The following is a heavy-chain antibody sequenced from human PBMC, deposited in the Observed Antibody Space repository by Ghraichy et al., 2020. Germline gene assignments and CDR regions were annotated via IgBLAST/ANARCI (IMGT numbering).Heavy chain of an antibody. CDR3: AKDSDYDFWSGYFDY. J-gene: IGHJ4*02. CDR2: ISWNSGSI. V-gene: IGHV3-9*01. Sequence: LSLTCAASGFIFDDYAMHWVRQAPGKGLEWVSGISWNSGSIGYADSVKGRFTISRDNAKNSLYLQMNSLRAEDTALYYCAKDSDYDFWSGYFDYWGQGTLVTVSS. D-gene: IGHD3-3*01. CDR1: GFIFDDYA.